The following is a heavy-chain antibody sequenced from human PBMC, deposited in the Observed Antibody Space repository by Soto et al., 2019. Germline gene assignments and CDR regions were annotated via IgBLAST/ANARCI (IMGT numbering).Heavy chain of an antibody. CDR2: VIPIFGTA. V-gene: IGHV1-69*13. D-gene: IGHD5-12*01. CDR3: ARDTAAIVATTSYYYYGMDV. Sequence: SVKVSCKASGGTFSSYAISWVRQAPGQGLEWMGGVIPIFGTANYAQKFQGRVTITADESTSTAYMELSSLRSEDTAVYYCARDTAAIVATTSYYYYGMDVWGQGTTVTVSS. CDR1: GGTFSSYA. J-gene: IGHJ6*02.